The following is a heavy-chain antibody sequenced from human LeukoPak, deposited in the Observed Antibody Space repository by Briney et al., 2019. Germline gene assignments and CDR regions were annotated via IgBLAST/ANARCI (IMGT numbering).Heavy chain of an antibody. D-gene: IGHD3-3*01. CDR2: INPNSGGT. Sequence: GASVKVSCKASGYTFTGYYMHWVRQAPGQGLEWMGWINPNSGGTNYAQKFQGRVTMTRDTSISTAYMELSRLRSDDTAVYYCARGYDFWSGYSFDYWGQGTLVTVSS. J-gene: IGHJ4*02. V-gene: IGHV1-2*02. CDR1: GYTFTGYY. CDR3: ARGYDFWSGYSFDY.